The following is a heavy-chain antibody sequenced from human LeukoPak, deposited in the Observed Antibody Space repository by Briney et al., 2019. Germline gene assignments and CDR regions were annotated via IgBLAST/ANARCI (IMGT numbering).Heavy chain of an antibody. Sequence: EASVRVSCKASGYTFTGYYMHWVRQAPGQGLEWMGWINPNSGGTNYAQKFQGRVTMTRDTSISTAYMELSRLRSDDTAVYYCARGNGITGTPKYWGQGTLVTVSS. CDR3: ARGNGITGTPKY. V-gene: IGHV1-2*02. J-gene: IGHJ4*02. CDR2: INPNSGGT. D-gene: IGHD1-20*01. CDR1: GYTFTGYY.